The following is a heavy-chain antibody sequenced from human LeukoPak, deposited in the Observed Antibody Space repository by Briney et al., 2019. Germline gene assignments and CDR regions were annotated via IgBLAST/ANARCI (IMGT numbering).Heavy chain of an antibody. CDR3: ARDPSYSSSFGAIDY. V-gene: IGHV1-2*06. D-gene: IGHD6-6*01. CDR1: GYTFTGYC. J-gene: IGHJ4*02. CDR2: INPNSGGT. Sequence: ASVKVSCKASGYTFTGYCMHWVRQAPGQGLEWMGRINPNSGGTNYAQKFQGRVTMTRDTSISTAYMELSRLRSDDTAVYYCARDPSYSSSFGAIDYWGQGTLVTVSS.